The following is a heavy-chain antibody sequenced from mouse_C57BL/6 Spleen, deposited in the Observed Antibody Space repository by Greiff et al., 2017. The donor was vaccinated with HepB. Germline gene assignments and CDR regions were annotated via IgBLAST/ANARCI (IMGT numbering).Heavy chain of an antibody. J-gene: IGHJ2*01. V-gene: IGHV1-7*01. CDR1: GYTFNSYW. Sequence: VQLQQSGAELAKPGASVKLSCKASGYTFNSYWMHWVKQRPGQGLEWIGYINPSSGYTKYNQKFKDKATLTADKSSSTADMQLSSLTYEDSAVYYCAIGPGGTPNFDYWGQGTTLTVSS. CDR2: INPSSGYT. CDR3: AIGPGGTPNFDY. D-gene: IGHD3-1*01.